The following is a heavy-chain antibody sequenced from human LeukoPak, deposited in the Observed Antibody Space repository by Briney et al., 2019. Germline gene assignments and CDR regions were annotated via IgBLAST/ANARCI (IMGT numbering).Heavy chain of an antibody. V-gene: IGHV3-30*18. J-gene: IGHJ4*02. CDR3: AKTKGYSYGYYFDY. CDR1: GFTFSSYA. Sequence: PGRSLRLSCAASGFTFSSYAMHWVRQSLGKGLEWVAAMSYDGFNKYYADSVKGRFTISRDNSKNTLYLQMNSLRAEDTAVYYCAKTKGYSYGYYFDYWGQGTLVTVSS. D-gene: IGHD5-18*01. CDR2: MSYDGFNK.